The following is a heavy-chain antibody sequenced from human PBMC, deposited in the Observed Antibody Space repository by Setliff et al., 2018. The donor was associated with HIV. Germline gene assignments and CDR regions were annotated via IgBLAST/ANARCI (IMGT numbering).Heavy chain of an antibody. CDR3: ASATVGGGSPFDS. CDR2: VYYTGES. J-gene: IGHJ4*02. V-gene: IGHV4-31*03. CDR1: GGSISRGGRY. D-gene: IGHD2-15*01. Sequence: PSETLSLTCSVYGGSISRGGRYWGWIRQHPGRGLEWLGYVYYTGESFYKPSLVGRVTILQDKSKHQFSLELRSVTAADTAVYYCASATVGGGSPFDSWGPGTLVTVSS.